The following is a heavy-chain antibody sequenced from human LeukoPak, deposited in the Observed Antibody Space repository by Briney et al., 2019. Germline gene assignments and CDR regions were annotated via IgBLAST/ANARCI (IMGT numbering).Heavy chain of an antibody. CDR1: GYTFTGYY. Sequence: ASVKVSCKASGYTFTGYYMHWGRQAPGQGLEWMGRINPNSGGTNYAQKFQGRVTMTRDTSIRTAYMELSRLRSDDTAVYYCARETTLTGRYFYYYMDVWGKGTTVTVSS. D-gene: IGHD2/OR15-2a*01. CDR2: INPNSGGT. V-gene: IGHV1-2*06. CDR3: ARETTLTGRYFYYYMDV. J-gene: IGHJ6*03.